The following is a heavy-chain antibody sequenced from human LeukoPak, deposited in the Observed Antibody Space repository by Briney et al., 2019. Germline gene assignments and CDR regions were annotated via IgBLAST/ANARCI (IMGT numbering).Heavy chain of an antibody. D-gene: IGHD3-16*02. J-gene: IGHJ5*02. V-gene: IGHV3-74*01. CDR3: ARGASSVGELSFDP. CDR1: GFTFSDYW. Sequence: PGGSLRLSCAASGFTFSDYWMHWVRQSPGRGLVWVSRIRSDGGTTDYADSVKGRFTISRGNAKNTLYLQMNSLTAEDTAVYYCARGASSVGELSFDPWGQGTLVTVSS. CDR2: IRSDGGTT.